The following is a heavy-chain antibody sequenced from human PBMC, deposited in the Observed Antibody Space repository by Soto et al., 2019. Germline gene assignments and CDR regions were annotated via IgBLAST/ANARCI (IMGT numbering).Heavy chain of an antibody. J-gene: IGHJ6*02. Sequence: QVQLVQSEAEVKKPGASVKVSCTASGYTFGNYGINWVRQAPGQGLEWMGWISVNSGNANYAQKFQGRVTMTTDTSTSTAYMELRSLTSDDTAVFYCSYCGGDCTSYYVIDVWGQGTTVTVSS. CDR3: SYCGGDCTSYYVIDV. CDR2: ISVNSGNA. V-gene: IGHV1-18*01. CDR1: GYTFGNYG. D-gene: IGHD2-21*02.